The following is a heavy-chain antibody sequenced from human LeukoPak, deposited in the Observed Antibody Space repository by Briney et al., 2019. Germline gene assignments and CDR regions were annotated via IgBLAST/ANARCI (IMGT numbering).Heavy chain of an antibody. CDR2: IFYSGST. CDR1: SGSISTSNYY. J-gene: IGHJ4*02. D-gene: IGHD5-18*01. CDR3: ARRIQLWLRAAIDY. Sequence: SSETLSLTCTVSSGSISTSNYYWGWVRQPPGKALEWIGNIFYSGSTYYSPSLKSRVTISLDTSKNQFSLKLSSVTAADTAAYYCARRIQLWLRAAIDYWGQGTLVTVSS. V-gene: IGHV4-39*07.